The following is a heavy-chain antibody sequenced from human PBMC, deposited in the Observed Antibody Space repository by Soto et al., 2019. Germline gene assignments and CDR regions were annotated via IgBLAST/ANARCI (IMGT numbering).Heavy chain of an antibody. CDR3: ARGRSYYYDSSGSYFDY. V-gene: IGHV3-23*01. CDR2: ISGSGGST. CDR1: GFTFSSYD. D-gene: IGHD3-22*01. Sequence: GSLRLSCAASGFTFSSYDMSWVRQAPGKGLEWVSAISGSGGSTYYADSVKGRFTISRDNSKSTLFLQMNSLRAEDTAVYYCARGRSYYYDSSGSYFDYWGQGTLVTVSS. J-gene: IGHJ4*02.